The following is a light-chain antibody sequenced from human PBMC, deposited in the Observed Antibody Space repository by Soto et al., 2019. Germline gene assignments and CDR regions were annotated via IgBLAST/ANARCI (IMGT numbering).Light chain of an antibody. CDR1: QSVSSSY. V-gene: IGKV3-20*01. CDR2: RAS. J-gene: IGKJ1*01. Sequence: EIVLTQSPGTLSLSPGERATLSCLASQSVSSSYLAWYQQKPGQSPRLLIYRASSRATGIPDRFSGSGSGTDFTLTISRLEPEDFAVYYCQQYGSSPRTFGQGTKVDIK. CDR3: QQYGSSPRT.